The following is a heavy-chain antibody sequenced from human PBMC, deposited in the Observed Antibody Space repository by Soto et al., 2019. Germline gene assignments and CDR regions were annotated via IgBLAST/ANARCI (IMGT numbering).Heavy chain of an antibody. CDR1: GGSISSGGYS. D-gene: IGHD3-16*01. J-gene: IGHJ6*02. V-gene: IGHV4-30-2*01. CDR3: ARGGGSGYYYYYGMDV. Sequence: QLQLQESGSGLVKPSQTLSLTCAVSGGSISSGGYSWSWIRQPPGKGLEWIGYIYHSGSTYYNPSLKSRVTIPVDRSKNQFSRKLSSVTAADTAVYYCARGGGSGYYYYYGMDVWGQGTTVTVSS. CDR2: IYHSGST.